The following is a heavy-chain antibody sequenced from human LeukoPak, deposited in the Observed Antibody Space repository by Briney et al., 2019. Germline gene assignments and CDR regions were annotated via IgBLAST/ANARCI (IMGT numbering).Heavy chain of an antibody. V-gene: IGHV1-8*01. CDR1: GYTFTSYD. D-gene: IGHD6-13*01. CDR2: MNPNSGNT. Sequence: ASVKVSCKASGYTFTSYDFNWVRQAAGQGLEWLGWMNPNSGNTGYAQKFQGRVTMTRNTSISTAYMELSSLRSDDTAMYYCTRGAGGILFGTWGQGTLVTVSS. J-gene: IGHJ5*02. CDR3: TRGAGGILFGT.